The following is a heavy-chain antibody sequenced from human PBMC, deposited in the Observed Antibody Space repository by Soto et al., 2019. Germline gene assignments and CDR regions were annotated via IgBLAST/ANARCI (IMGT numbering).Heavy chain of an antibody. D-gene: IGHD1-26*01. V-gene: IGHV1-18*01. J-gene: IGHJ6*02. CDR1: GYTFTGYG. CDR3: ARGVDPWADYYYGMDV. Sequence: ASVKVSCKASGYTFTGYGISWVRQAPGQGLEWMGWISAYNGNTNYAQKLQGRVTMTTDTSTSTAYMELRSLRSDDTAVYYCARGVDPWADYYYGMDVWGQGTTVTVSS. CDR2: ISAYNGNT.